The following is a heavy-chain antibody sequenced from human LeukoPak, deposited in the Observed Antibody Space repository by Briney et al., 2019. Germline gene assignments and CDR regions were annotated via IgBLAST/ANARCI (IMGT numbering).Heavy chain of an antibody. CDR2: IDSSGGYM. D-gene: IGHD3-3*01. V-gene: IGHV3-21*06. Sequence: GGSLRLSCEASGFTFNTYSMNWARQAPGKGLEWVSSIDSSGGYMFYADSVKGRFIISRDNAKDSLYLQMNSLRVEDTAVYYCARDSSSDFWSGYAPYYFDYWGQGTLVTVSS. CDR3: ARDSSSDFWSGYAPYYFDY. CDR1: GFTFNTYS. J-gene: IGHJ4*02.